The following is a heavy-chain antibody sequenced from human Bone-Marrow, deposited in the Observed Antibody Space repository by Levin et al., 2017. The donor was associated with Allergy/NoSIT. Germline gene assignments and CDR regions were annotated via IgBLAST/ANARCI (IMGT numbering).Heavy chain of an antibody. J-gene: IGHJ3*02. CDR3: TRPTRGDAFDI. CDR2: INGDGKTT. V-gene: IGHV3-74*03. Sequence: GGSLRLSCAASGFTFSNYWMHWVRQAPGKGLVWVSRINGDGKTTTYADSVRGRFTISRDNAKNTLYLHINSLRGEDTAVYYCTRPTRGDAFDIWGQGTRVTVSS. D-gene: IGHD2-15*01. CDR1: GFTFSNYW.